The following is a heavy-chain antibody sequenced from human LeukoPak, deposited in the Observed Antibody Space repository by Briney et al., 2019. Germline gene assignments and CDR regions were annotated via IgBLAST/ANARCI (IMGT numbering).Heavy chain of an antibody. V-gene: IGHV4-34*01. CDR3: ARRRDWNDVLDY. J-gene: IGHJ4*02. Sequence: SETPSLTCAVYGGSFSGHYWTWVRQSPGKGLEWIGEINQSGGTNYNPSVKSRFTISVDTSKNQFSLTVTSVTAADTALYYCARRRDWNDVLDYWGQGTLVTVSS. CDR2: INQSGGT. CDR1: GGSFSGHY. D-gene: IGHD1-1*01.